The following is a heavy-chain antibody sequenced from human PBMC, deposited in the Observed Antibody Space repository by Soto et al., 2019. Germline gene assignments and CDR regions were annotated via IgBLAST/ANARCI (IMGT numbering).Heavy chain of an antibody. V-gene: IGHV6-1*01. Sequence: SQTLSLTCAISGDRFSSNSAGWNWIRQSPSRGLEWLGRTYYRSKWYNDYAVSVKSRITINPDTSKNQFSLQLNSVTPEDTAVYYCARARELYSSSWYEDYWGQGTLVTISS. CDR1: GDRFSSNSAG. CDR2: TYYRSKWYN. D-gene: IGHD6-13*01. CDR3: ARARELYSSSWYEDY. J-gene: IGHJ4*02.